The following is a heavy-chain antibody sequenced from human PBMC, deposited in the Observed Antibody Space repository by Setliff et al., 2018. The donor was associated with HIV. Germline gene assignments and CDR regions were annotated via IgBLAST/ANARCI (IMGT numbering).Heavy chain of an antibody. CDR2: MSYSGSA. D-gene: IGHD3-9*01. CDR1: GGSISSRDYY. CDR3: ARQRDFDWLLQNYYYVDV. Sequence: SETLSLTCTVSGGSISSRDYYWGWIRQPPGKGLEWIGSMSYSGSAYYNPSLKSRVTISVDTSKSQLSLRLSSVTAADTAVYYCARQRDFDWLLQNYYYVDVWGKGATGTVSS. J-gene: IGHJ6*03. V-gene: IGHV4-39*01.